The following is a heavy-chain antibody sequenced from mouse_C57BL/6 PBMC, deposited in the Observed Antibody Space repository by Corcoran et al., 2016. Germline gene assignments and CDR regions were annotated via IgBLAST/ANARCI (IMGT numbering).Heavy chain of an antibody. CDR2: IFPGSGST. CDR1: GYTFTDYY. J-gene: IGHJ4*01. CDR3: ARYPYGNYRGYAMDY. V-gene: IGHV1-75*01. Sequence: QVQLQQSGPELVKPGASVKISCKASGYTFTDYYINWVKQRPGQGLEWIGWIFPGSGSTYYNEKFKGKATLTVDKSSSTAYMLLSSLTSEDSAVYFCARYPYGNYRGYAMDYWGQGTSVTVSS. D-gene: IGHD2-1*01.